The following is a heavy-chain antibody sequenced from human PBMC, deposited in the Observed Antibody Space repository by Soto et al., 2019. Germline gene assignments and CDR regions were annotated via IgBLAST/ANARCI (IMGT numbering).Heavy chain of an antibody. CDR1: GFSFRTYG. D-gene: IGHD1-1*01. CDR2: ISPK. CDR3: ARDDAFGNENAFDL. V-gene: IGHV3-33*01. Sequence: QVQLVESGGGLVQPGTSLRLSCAVSGFSFRTYGFHWVRQPPGKGLEWVAVISPKGHSDSVEGRFTISRDNSKDTLYLQMNNLRAEDTDVYYCARDDAFGNENAFDLWGQGTMVTVSS. J-gene: IGHJ3*01.